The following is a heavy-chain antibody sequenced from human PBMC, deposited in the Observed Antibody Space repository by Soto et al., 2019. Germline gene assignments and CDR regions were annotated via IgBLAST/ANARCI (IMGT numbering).Heavy chain of an antibody. Sequence: SSETLSLTCAVSSGSINNVYGWSWVRQPPGKGLEWIGDIYHDGVTNYNPSLQSRVTMSVDRSRNQFSLKLNSVTAADTAVYYCARVRREYDNSGPVDYWGQGTLVTVS. CDR1: SGSINNVYG. D-gene: IGHD3-22*01. CDR2: IYHDGVT. V-gene: IGHV4-4*02. CDR3: ARVRREYDNSGPVDY. J-gene: IGHJ4*02.